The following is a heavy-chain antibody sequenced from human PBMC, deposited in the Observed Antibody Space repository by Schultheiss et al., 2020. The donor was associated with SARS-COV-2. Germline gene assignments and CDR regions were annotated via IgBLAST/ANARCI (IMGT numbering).Heavy chain of an antibody. CDR3: ARGSRFRITGTTLGAAFHRFDP. Sequence: SQTLSLTCTVSGGSISSGGYYWTWIRQPPGKGLEWIGCIFYSGSSNYNPSLNSRVTISLDTSKNQVSLKLSSVTAADTAVYYCARGSRFRITGTTLGAAFHRFDPWGQGTLVTVSS. V-gene: IGHV4-61*08. D-gene: IGHD1-20*01. CDR1: GGSISSGGYY. J-gene: IGHJ5*02. CDR2: IFYSGSS.